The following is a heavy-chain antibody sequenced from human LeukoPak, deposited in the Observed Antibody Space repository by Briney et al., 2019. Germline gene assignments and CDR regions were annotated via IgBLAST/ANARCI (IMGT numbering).Heavy chain of an antibody. CDR2: INPNSGDT. J-gene: IGHJ4*02. Sequence: ASVKVSCKASGYTFTGYYMHWVRQAPGQGLEWMGWINPNSGDTKYAQKFQGRVTMTRDTSISTAYMELSRLTSDDTAVYYCARGSDYGDYLAVVYWGQGTLVTVSS. V-gene: IGHV1-2*02. CDR1: GYTFTGYY. CDR3: ARGSDYGDYLAVVY. D-gene: IGHD4-17*01.